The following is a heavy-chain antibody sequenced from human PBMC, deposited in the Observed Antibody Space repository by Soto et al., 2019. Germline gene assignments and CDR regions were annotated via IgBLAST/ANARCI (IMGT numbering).Heavy chain of an antibody. CDR2: ISGSGGST. V-gene: IGHV3-23*01. CDR3: AKEATGDYLPEYYIDY. D-gene: IGHD4-17*01. J-gene: IGHJ4*02. CDR1: GFTFSSYA. Sequence: GGSLRLSCAASGFTFSSYAMSWVRQAPGKGLEWVSAISGSGGSTYYADSVKGRFTISRDNSKNTLYLQMNSLRAEDTAVYYCAKEATGDYLPEYYIDYPGQGTLVTVSS.